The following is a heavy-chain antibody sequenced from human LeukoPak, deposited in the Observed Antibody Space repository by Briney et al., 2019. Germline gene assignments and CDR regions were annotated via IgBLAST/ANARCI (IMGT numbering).Heavy chain of an antibody. D-gene: IGHD2-15*01. CDR2: INSDGSST. V-gene: IGHV3-74*01. J-gene: IGHJ1*01. CDR1: GFTFSSYW. Sequence: PGGSLRLSCAASGFTFSSYWIHWVRQAPGKGLVWVSRINSDGSSTNYAASVKGRFTISRDNAKNSLFLQMHSLRAEDTAVYYCARVDNNGFYSEYFDHWGQGTLVTVSS. CDR3: ARVDNNGFYSEYFDH.